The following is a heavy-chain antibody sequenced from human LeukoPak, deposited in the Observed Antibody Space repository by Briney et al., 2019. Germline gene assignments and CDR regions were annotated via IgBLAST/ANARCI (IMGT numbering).Heavy chain of an antibody. CDR1: GGSISSSSYY. Sequence: ETLSLTCTVSGGSISSSSYYWGWIRQPPGKGLEWVSAISGSGGSTYYADSVKGRFTISRDNSKNTLYLQMNSLRAEDTAVYYCAKGSDYWGQGTLVTVSS. CDR2: ISGSGGST. V-gene: IGHV3-23*01. J-gene: IGHJ4*02. CDR3: AKGSDY.